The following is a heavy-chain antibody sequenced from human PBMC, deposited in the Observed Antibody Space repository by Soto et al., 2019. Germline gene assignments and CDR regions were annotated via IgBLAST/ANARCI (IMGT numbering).Heavy chain of an antibody. CDR1: GFTFSGSA. Sequence: PGGSLRLSCAASGFTFSGSAMHWVRQASGKGLEWVGRIRSKANSYATAYAASVKGRFTISRDDSKNTAYLQMNSLKTEDTAVYYCVVQEYCIIPSCNGAFDIGGQGTMVTVSS. CDR2: IRSKANSYAT. D-gene: IGHD2-2*01. J-gene: IGHJ3*02. CDR3: VVQEYCIIPSCNGAFDI. V-gene: IGHV3-73*01.